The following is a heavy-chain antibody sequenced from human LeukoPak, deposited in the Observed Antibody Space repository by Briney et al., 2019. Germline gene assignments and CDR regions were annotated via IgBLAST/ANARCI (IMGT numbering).Heavy chain of an antibody. CDR2: IRYDGSNK. J-gene: IGHJ4*02. V-gene: IGHV3-30*02. D-gene: IGHD4-17*01. CDR1: GFTLSTYG. CDR3: AKDNYDYGDYDGGDS. Sequence: PGGSLRLSCAASGFTLSTYGMHRVRQAPGKGLEWVAFIRYDGSNKYYADSVKGRFTISRDNSKNTLYLQMNSLRAEDTAVYYCAKDNYDYGDYDGGDSWGQGTLVTVSS.